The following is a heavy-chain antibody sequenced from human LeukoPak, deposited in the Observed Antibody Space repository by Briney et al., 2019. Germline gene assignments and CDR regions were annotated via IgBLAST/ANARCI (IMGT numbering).Heavy chain of an antibody. CDR2: MNPKSGTR. CDR1: GYTFNHYD. D-gene: IGHD3-16*02. CDR3: AKGLRSDF. Sequence: RGASVKVSCKASGYTFNHYDVNWVRQAPGQGLEWMGWMNPKSGTRVYAQKFQGRVTMTSDSYINTAYMELTSLTSDDTAVYYCAKGLRSDFWGQGTLVIVYS. J-gene: IGHJ4*02. V-gene: IGHV1-8*01.